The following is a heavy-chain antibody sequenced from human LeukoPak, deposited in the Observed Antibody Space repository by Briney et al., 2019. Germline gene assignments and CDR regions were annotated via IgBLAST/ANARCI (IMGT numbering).Heavy chain of an antibody. CDR3: ARAQNEGYCSGGSCDAWFDP. J-gene: IGHJ5*02. CDR2: IYYSGST. V-gene: IGHV4-59*01. D-gene: IGHD2-15*01. Sequence: KPSETLSLTCTVSGGSISSYYWSWIRQPPGKGLEWIGYIYYSGSTNYNPSLKSRVTISVDTFKNQFSLKLSSVTAADTAVYYCARAQNEGYCSGGSCDAWFDPWGQGTLVTVSS. CDR1: GGSISSYY.